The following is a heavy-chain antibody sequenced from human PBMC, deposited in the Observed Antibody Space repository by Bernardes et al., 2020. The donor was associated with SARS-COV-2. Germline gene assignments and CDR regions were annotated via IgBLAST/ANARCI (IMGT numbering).Heavy chain of an antibody. CDR2: ISGSGGST. J-gene: IGHJ6*02. D-gene: IGHD4-4*01. CDR1: GFTFSSYA. CDR3: AKDQDPYSNYGEYYGMDV. V-gene: IGHV3-23*01. Sequence: GGSLRLSCAASGFTFSSYAMSWVRQAPGKGLEWVSAISGSGGSTYYADSVKGRFTISRDNSKNTLYLQMNSLRAEDTAVYYCAKDQDPYSNYGEYYGMDVWGQGTTVTVSS.